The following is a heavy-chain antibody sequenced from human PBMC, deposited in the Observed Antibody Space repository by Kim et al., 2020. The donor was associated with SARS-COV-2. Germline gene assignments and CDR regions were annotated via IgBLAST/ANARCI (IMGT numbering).Heavy chain of an antibody. CDR3: ARDRPTGTDY. Sequence: GGSLRLSCAASGLTFSSYAMHWVRQAPGKGLEWVAVISYDGSNKYYADSVKGRFTISRDNSKNTLYLQMNSLRAEDTAVYYCARDRPTGTDYWGQGTLVTVSS. CDR1: GLTFSSYA. D-gene: IGHD4-4*01. V-gene: IGHV3-30-3*01. CDR2: ISYDGSNK. J-gene: IGHJ4*02.